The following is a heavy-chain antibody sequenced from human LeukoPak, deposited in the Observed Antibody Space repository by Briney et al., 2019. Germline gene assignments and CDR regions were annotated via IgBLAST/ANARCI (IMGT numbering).Heavy chain of an antibody. D-gene: IGHD3-9*01. Sequence: ASVNVSCKASGYTFTSYGISWVRPAPGQGLEWMGWISAYNGNTNYAQKLQGRVTMSTDTSARTACMGLRSMRSDDTAVYCWASLRSDILTGVRGNDAFDIWGQGTMVTVSS. CDR1: GYTFTSYG. CDR2: ISAYNGNT. CDR3: ASLRSDILTGVRGNDAFDI. V-gene: IGHV1-18*01. J-gene: IGHJ3*02.